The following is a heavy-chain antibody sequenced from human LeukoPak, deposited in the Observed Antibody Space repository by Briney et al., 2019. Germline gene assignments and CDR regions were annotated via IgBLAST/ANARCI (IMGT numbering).Heavy chain of an antibody. CDR1: GGPISSYY. V-gene: IGHV4-59*08. Sequence: KPSETLSLTCTVSGGPISSYYWSWIRQPPGKGLEWIGYIYYSGSTNYNPSLKSRVTMSVDTSKNQFSLKLSSVTAVDTAVYYCARGDFYDSSPDYWGQGTLVTVSS. D-gene: IGHD3-22*01. CDR3: ARGDFYDSSPDY. CDR2: IYYSGST. J-gene: IGHJ4*02.